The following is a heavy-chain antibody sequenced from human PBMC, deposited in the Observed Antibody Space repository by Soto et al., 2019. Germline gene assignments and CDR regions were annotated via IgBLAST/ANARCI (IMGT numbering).Heavy chain of an antibody. CDR1: GGSISSSSYY. Sequence: SETLSLTCTVSGGSISSSSYYWGWIRQPPGKGLEWIGSIYYSGRTYYNPSLKSRVTISVDTSKNQFSLKLSSVTAADTAVYYCARHRDTGYDFWSGYYYNWFDPWGQGTLVTVSS. CDR2: IYYSGRT. CDR3: ARHRDTGYDFWSGYYYNWFDP. J-gene: IGHJ5*02. V-gene: IGHV4-39*01. D-gene: IGHD3-3*01.